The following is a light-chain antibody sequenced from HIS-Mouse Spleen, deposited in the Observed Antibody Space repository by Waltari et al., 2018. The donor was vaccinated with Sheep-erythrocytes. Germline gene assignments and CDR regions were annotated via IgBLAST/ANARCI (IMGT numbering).Light chain of an antibody. J-gene: IGLJ3*02. V-gene: IGLV2-23*01. CDR2: EGS. CDR3: CSYAGSSTPWV. Sequence: QSALTQPASVSGSPGQSITISCTGTSSDVGSYNLVSWYQQHPGKAPKLMIYEGSKRPSGVSNRCSGSKSGNTASLTISGLQAEDEADYSCCSYAGSSTPWVFGGGTKLTVL. CDR1: SSDVGSYNL.